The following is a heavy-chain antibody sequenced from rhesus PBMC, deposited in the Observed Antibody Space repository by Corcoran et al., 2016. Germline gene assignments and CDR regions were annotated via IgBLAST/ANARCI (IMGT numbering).Heavy chain of an antibody. V-gene: IGHV4-106*01. Sequence: QVQLQESGPGLVKPSETLSLTCAVSGGSISDDYYWSWTRQPPWKGLVCIGYIYGSGGGTNYHPVLQNRVTTSIATFKNQFPLDLSAVTAADTAGEYCARGDSCGWAPSFDYWGQGVLVTVSS. J-gene: IGHJ4*01. CDR2: IYGSGGGT. D-gene: IGHD6-37*01. CDR1: GGSISDDYY. CDR3: ARGDSCGWAPSFDY.